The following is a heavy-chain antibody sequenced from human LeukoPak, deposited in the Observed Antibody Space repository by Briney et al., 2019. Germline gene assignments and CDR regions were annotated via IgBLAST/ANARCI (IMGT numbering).Heavy chain of an antibody. CDR1: GYTFTNYF. J-gene: IGHJ6*03. CDR3: ARLGNPVYYYYMDV. D-gene: IGHD2/OR15-2a*01. Sequence: GASVKVSCKASGYTFTNYFINWVRQAPGQGLEWMGWINTNTGNPTYAQGFTGRFVFSLNTSVSTAFLQISSLKAEDTAVYYCARLGNPVYYYYMDVWGKGTTVIVSS. V-gene: IGHV7-4-1*02. CDR2: INTNTGNP.